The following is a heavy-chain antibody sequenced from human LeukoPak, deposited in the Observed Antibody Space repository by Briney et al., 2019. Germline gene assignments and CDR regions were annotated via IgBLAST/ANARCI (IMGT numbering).Heavy chain of an antibody. Sequence: GGSLRLSCAASGFTFDDYAMHWVRQAPGKGLEWVSGISWNSGSIGYADSVKGRFTISRDNAKNSLYLQMNSLRAEDTALYYCAKDREVQAIVVVPAAMRYWGQGTLVTVSS. D-gene: IGHD2-2*01. CDR3: AKDREVQAIVVVPAAMRY. CDR2: ISWNSGSI. J-gene: IGHJ4*02. CDR1: GFTFDDYA. V-gene: IGHV3-9*01.